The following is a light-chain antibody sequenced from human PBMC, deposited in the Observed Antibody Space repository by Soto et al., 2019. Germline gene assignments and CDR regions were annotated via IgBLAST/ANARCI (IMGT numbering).Light chain of an antibody. CDR2: DAS. CDR1: QSVSSY. J-gene: IGKJ4*01. Sequence: EIVLTQSPATLSLSPGERATLSSRASQSVSSYLAWYQQKPGQAPRLLIYDASNRATGIPARFSGSGSGTDFTLTISSLEPEDFAVYYCQQRSNWPGTFGGGTKVEIK. CDR3: QQRSNWPGT. V-gene: IGKV3-11*01.